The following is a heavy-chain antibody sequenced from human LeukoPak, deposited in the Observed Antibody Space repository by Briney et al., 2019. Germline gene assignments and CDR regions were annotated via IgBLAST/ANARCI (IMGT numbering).Heavy chain of an antibody. CDR3: ARVGAIVVVPAATQEDY. CDR1: GYTFTSSG. Sequence: ASVKVSCKASGYTFTSSGISWVRQAPGQGLEWMGWISAYNGNTNYAQKLQGRVTMTTDTSTSTAYMELRSLRSDDTAVYYCARVGAIVVVPAATQEDYWGQGTLVTVSS. J-gene: IGHJ4*02. CDR2: ISAYNGNT. D-gene: IGHD2-2*01. V-gene: IGHV1-18*01.